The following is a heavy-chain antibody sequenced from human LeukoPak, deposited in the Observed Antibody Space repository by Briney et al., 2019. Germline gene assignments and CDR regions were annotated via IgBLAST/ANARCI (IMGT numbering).Heavy chain of an antibody. CDR2: VTVSGGGT. V-gene: IGHV3-23*01. Sequence: GGSLRLSCTASGFTFSSYAMSWVRQAPGKGLEWVSTVTVSGGGTYYGDSVKGRFTISRDNSKNTLYLQMNSLRAEDTAVYYCAKDLQGYYDSSGYYGYWGQGTLVTVSS. J-gene: IGHJ4*02. D-gene: IGHD3-22*01. CDR1: GFTFSSYA. CDR3: AKDLQGYYDSSGYYGY.